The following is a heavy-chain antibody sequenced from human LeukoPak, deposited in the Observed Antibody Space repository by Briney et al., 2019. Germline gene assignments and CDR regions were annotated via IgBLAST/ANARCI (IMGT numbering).Heavy chain of an antibody. CDR3: AKVWWLSGAFDI. D-gene: IGHD2-8*02. J-gene: IGHJ3*02. Sequence: GGSLRLSCAASGFTFSSYATSWVRQAPGKGLEWVSAISGSGGSTYYADSEKGRFTISRDNSKNTLYLQMNSLRAEDTAVYYCAKVWWLSGAFDIWGQGTMVTVSS. CDR1: GFTFSSYA. CDR2: ISGSGGST. V-gene: IGHV3-23*01.